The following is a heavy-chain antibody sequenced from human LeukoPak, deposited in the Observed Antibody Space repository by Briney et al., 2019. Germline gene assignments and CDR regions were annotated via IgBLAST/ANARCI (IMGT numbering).Heavy chain of an antibody. D-gene: IGHD6-19*01. CDR3: ARDDDPTAVAGTFDY. CDR1: GFTFSSYS. V-gene: IGHV3-21*01. Sequence: PGGSLRLSCAASGFTFSSYSMNWVRQAPGKGLEWVSSISSSSSYIYYADSVKGRFTISRDNAKNSLYLQMNSLRAEDTAVYYCARDDDPTAVAGTFDYWGQGTLVTVSS. J-gene: IGHJ4*02. CDR2: ISSSSSYI.